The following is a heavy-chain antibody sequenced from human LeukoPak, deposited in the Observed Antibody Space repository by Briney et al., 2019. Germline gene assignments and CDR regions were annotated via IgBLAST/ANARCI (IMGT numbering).Heavy chain of an antibody. D-gene: IGHD5-12*01. J-gene: IGHJ2*01. V-gene: IGHV4-4*07. CDR1: GGSISSYY. CDR2: IYTSGST. Sequence: SETLSLTCTVSGGSISSYYWSWIRQPAGKGLEWIGRIYTSGSTNYNPSLKSRVTMSVDTSKNQFSLKLSSVTAADTAVYYCARDQSDPRRGAWYFDLWGRGTLVTVSS. CDR3: ARDQSDPRRGAWYFDL.